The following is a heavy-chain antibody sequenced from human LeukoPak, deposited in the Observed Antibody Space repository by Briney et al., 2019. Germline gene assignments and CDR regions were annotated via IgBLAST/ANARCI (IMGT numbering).Heavy chain of an antibody. CDR1: GFIFNNYA. V-gene: IGHV3-7*01. Sequence: PGGSLRLSCAGSGFIFNNYAMHWVRQAPGKGLEWVASIKHDGSEKYYVDSVRGRFTISRDNTMNSLYLQMSSLRAEDTAVYYCATDRGWRTSGYYLYYFEYWGQGTLVTYPS. CDR2: IKHDGSEK. CDR3: ATDRGWRTSGYYLYYFEY. J-gene: IGHJ4*02. D-gene: IGHD3-3*01.